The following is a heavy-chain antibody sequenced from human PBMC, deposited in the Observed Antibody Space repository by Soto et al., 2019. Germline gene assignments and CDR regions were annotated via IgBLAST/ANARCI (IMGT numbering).Heavy chain of an antibody. V-gene: IGHV3-30-3*01. CDR2: ISYDGSNK. J-gene: IGHJ6*02. CDR3: ARDLYQLLSGYYYYGMHV. Sequence: QVQLVESGGGVVQPGRSLRLSCAASGFTFSSYAMHWVRQAPGKGLEWVAVISYDGSNKYYADSVKGRFTISRDNSKNTLYLQMNSLRAEDTAVYYCARDLYQLLSGYYYYGMHVWGQGTTVTVSS. CDR1: GFTFSSYA. D-gene: IGHD2-2*01.